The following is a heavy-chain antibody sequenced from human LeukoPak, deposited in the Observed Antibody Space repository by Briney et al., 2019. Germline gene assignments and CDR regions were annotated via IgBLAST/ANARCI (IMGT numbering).Heavy chain of an antibody. CDR2: IYHSGST. J-gene: IGHJ3*02. D-gene: IGHD6-13*01. CDR3: ARDRSGNRWYPDAFDI. V-gene: IGHV4-4*02. Sequence: SETLSLTCAVSGGSISSSNWWSWVRQPPGKGLEWIGEIYHSGSTNYNPSLKSRVTISVDKSKNQFSLKLSSVTAADTAVYYCARDRSGNRWYPDAFDIWGQETMVTVSS. CDR1: GGSISSSNW.